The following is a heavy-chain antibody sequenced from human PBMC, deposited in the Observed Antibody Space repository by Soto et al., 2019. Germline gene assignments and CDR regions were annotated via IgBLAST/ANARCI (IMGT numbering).Heavy chain of an antibody. V-gene: IGHV4-61*01. CDR2: IAYSGST. Sequence: QVQLQESGPGLVKPSETLSLTCTVSGGSVRSDNYYWIWLRQPPGKGLEYIGYIAYSGSTNYNPSLKSRVTISVDTSKNQFSLKVASMTAADTAVYYCARRTVCRPLDCWGQGTLVTVSS. J-gene: IGHJ4*02. CDR1: GGSVRSDNYY. CDR3: ARRTVCRPLDC.